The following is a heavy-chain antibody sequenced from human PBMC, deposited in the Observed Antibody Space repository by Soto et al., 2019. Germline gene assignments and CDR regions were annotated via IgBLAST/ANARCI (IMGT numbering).Heavy chain of an antibody. Sequence: GGSLRLSCAASGFNFGDYTMTWVRQAPGKGLVWISTISGGGGNSYYADVVKGRFTITRDNSKNTLYLQMNSLKGEDTALYYWAKEPFGVGWTLDFWGQETLVTVSS. CDR2: ISGGGGNS. CDR1: GFNFGDYT. CDR3: AKEPFGVGWTLDF. V-gene: IGHV3-23*01. D-gene: IGHD6-19*01. J-gene: IGHJ4*02.